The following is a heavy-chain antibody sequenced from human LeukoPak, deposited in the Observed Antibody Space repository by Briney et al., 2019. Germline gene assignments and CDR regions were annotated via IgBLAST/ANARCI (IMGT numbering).Heavy chain of an antibody. CDR2: IWYDGSNK. D-gene: IGHD3-10*01. CDR1: GFTFSSYG. CDR3: ARAAIITMVRGVRGWFDY. V-gene: IGHV3-33*01. Sequence: PGGSLRLSCAASGFTFSSYGMHWVRQAPGKGLEWVAVIWYDGSNKYYADSVKGRFTISRDNSKNTLYLQMNSLRAEDTAVYYCARAAIITMVRGVRGWFDYWGQGTLVTVSS. J-gene: IGHJ4*02.